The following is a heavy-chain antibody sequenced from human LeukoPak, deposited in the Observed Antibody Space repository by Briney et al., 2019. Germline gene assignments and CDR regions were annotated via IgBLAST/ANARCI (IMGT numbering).Heavy chain of an antibody. J-gene: IGHJ4*02. CDR3: ARGRDYDFWSGYQAY. CDR1: GFTVSSNY. V-gene: IGHV3-53*01. Sequence: GGSLRLSCAASGFTVSSNYTSWVRQAPGKGLEWVSVIYSGGSTYYADSVKGRFTISRDNSKNTLYLQMNSLRAEDTAVYYCARGRDYDFWSGYQAYWGQGTLVTVSS. CDR2: IYSGGST. D-gene: IGHD3-3*01.